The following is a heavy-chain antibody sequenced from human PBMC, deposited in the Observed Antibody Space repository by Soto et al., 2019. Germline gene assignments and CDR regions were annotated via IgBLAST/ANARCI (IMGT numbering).Heavy chain of an antibody. D-gene: IGHD6-13*01. V-gene: IGHV3-21*01. CDR1: GFTFSSYS. CDR2: ISSSSSYI. CDR3: ARRRQAAAGPLGGMDV. Sequence: EVQLVESGGGLVKPGGSLRLSCAASGFTFSSYSMNWVRQAPGKGLEWVSSISSSSSYIYYADSVKGRFTISRDNAKNSLYLQMNSLRAEDTAVYYCARRRQAAAGPLGGMDVWRQGPTVTVSS. J-gene: IGHJ6*02.